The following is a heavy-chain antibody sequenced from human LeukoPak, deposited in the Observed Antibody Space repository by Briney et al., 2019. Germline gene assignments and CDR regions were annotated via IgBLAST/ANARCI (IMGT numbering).Heavy chain of an antibody. Sequence: GGSLRLSCAASGFTFSSYAMHWVRQAPGKGLEWVAVISYDGSNKYYADSVKGRFTLSRDKSKNTLYLQMNSLRAEDTAVYYCARDLLHDALTGYSLGDMDVWGQGTSVTVSS. CDR3: ARDLLHDALTGYSLGDMDV. CDR1: GFTFSSYA. J-gene: IGHJ6*02. V-gene: IGHV3-30-3*01. CDR2: ISYDGSNK. D-gene: IGHD3-9*01.